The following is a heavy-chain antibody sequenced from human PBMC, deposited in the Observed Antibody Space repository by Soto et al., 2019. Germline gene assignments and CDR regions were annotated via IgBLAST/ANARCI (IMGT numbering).Heavy chain of an antibody. Sequence: QVQLQQWGAGLLKPSETLSLTCAVNGGSLTGYYWSWIRQPPGKGLEWIGEIKDGGVTNYGPSLKSRVTMSADTSKNQFSLNLNSVTAADTAVYYCARGQEGVVATHWDQGTLVTVSS. CDR2: IKDGGVT. CDR3: ARGQEGVVATH. D-gene: IGHD5-12*01. CDR1: GGSLTGYY. V-gene: IGHV4-34*01. J-gene: IGHJ4*02.